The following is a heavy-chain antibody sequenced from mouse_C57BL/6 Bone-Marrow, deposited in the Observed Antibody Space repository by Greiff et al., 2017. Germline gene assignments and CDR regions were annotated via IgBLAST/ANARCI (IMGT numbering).Heavy chain of an antibody. CDR2: IYPGSGST. V-gene: IGHV1-55*01. J-gene: IGHJ1*03. CDR3: AKFTTVEAGDFDV. CDR1: GYTFTSYW. Sequence: QVQLQQSGAELVKPGASVKMSCKASGYTFTSYWITWVKQRPGQGLEWIGDIYPGSGSTNYNEKFKSKATLTVDTSSSTAYMQLSSLTSEDSAVYYCAKFTTVEAGDFDVWGTGTTVTVSS. D-gene: IGHD1-1*01.